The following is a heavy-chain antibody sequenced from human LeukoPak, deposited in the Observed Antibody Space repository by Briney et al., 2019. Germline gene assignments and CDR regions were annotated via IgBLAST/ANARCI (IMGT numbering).Heavy chain of an antibody. CDR2: INSADNT. CDR1: GFTFSSYA. V-gene: IGHV3-23*01. CDR3: VNPNSLCCPH. D-gene: IGHD2-15*01. Sequence: GGSLRLSCAVSGFTFSSYAMSWVRQAPGKGLEWVSNINSADNTYYADSVKGRFIISRDNSKNTLYLQMNSLRAEDTAVYYCVNPNSLCCPHWGQGALVTVSS. J-gene: IGHJ4*02.